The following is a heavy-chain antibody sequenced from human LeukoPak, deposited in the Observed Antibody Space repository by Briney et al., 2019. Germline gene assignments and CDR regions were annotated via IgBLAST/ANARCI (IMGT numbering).Heavy chain of an antibody. CDR1: GYTFTGYY. V-gene: IGHV1-2*02. CDR3: ARAGWGIIVVVPAAIGAFDI. Sequence: ASVKVSCKASGYTFTGYYMLWVRQAPGQGREWMGWINPNSGGTNYAQRLQGRVTMTRDTSISTAYMEPSRLRSDDTAVYYCARAGWGIIVVVPAAIGAFDIWGQGTMVTVSS. D-gene: IGHD2-2*01. J-gene: IGHJ3*02. CDR2: INPNSGGT.